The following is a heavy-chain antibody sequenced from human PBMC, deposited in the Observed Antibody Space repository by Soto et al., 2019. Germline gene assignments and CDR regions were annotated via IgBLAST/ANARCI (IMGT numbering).Heavy chain of an antibody. CDR1: GYTFTSYG. V-gene: IGHV1-18*01. Sequence: ASVKVSCKTSGYTFTSYGISWVRQAPGQGLEWMGWITTDKGKTTYAQKFQGRVTMTTDTSTSTAYMEMGSLRSDDTAMYYCARSRQYYDCEYDLWGQGTLDTVSS. CDR3: ARSRQYYDCEYDL. D-gene: IGHD5-12*01. CDR2: ITTDKGKT. J-gene: IGHJ5*02.